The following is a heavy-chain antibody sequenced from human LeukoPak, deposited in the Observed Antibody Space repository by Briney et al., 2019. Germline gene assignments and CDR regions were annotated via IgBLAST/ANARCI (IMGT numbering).Heavy chain of an antibody. CDR3: AKGHSELLPIDY. Sequence: GRSLRLSCAASGFTFDDYAMHWVRQAPGKGLEWVSGISWNSGSIGYADSVKGRFTISRDNAKNSLYLQMNSLRAEDTALYCCAKGHSELLPIDYWGQGTLVTVSS. J-gene: IGHJ4*02. CDR1: GFTFDDYA. CDR2: ISWNSGSI. V-gene: IGHV3-9*01. D-gene: IGHD2-21*01.